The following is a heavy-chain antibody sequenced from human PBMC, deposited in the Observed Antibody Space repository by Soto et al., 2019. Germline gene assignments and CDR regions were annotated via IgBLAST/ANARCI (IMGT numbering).Heavy chain of an antibody. CDR2: IYPGDSDT. CDR3: ASPIVVVPAARVHGAFDI. J-gene: IGHJ3*02. V-gene: IGHV5-51*01. Sequence: PGESLKISCKGSGYSFTSYWIGWVRQMPGKGLEWMGIIYPGDSDTRYGPSFQGQVTISADKSISTAYLQWSSLKASDTAMYYCASPIVVVPAARVHGAFDIWGQGTMVTVS. CDR1: GYSFTSYW. D-gene: IGHD2-2*01.